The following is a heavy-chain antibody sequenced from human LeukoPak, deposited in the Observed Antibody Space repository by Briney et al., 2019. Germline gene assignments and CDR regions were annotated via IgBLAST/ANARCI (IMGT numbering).Heavy chain of an antibody. Sequence: PSQTLSLTCTVSGGSISSANYYWSWIRQHPGKGLEWIGYIYYSGSTYYNPSLKSRVTISVDRSKNQFSLKLSSVTAADTAVYYCARDYNDAFDIWGQGTMVTVSS. D-gene: IGHD3-10*01. CDR3: ARDYNDAFDI. CDR2: IYYSGST. CDR1: GGSISSANYY. V-gene: IGHV4-30-4*08. J-gene: IGHJ3*02.